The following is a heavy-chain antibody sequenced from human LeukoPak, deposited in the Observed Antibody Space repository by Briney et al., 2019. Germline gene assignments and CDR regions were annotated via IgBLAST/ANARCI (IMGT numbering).Heavy chain of an antibody. Sequence: GGSLRLSCAASEFTFSRFPMGWVRQAPGRGLEWVSAISASGDVTFHADSVKGRFTISRDNAKNLLYLQMNNLRAEDTAVYYCATDGVGLLPGDVFDIWGHGTVVTVSS. CDR2: ISASGDVT. V-gene: IGHV3-23*01. CDR3: ATDGVGLLPGDVFDI. D-gene: IGHD3/OR15-3a*01. CDR1: EFTFSRFP. J-gene: IGHJ3*02.